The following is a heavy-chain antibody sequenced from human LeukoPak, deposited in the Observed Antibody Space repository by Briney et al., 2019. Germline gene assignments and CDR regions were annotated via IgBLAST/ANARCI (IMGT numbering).Heavy chain of an antibody. CDR1: GFTFSSYA. D-gene: IGHD3-22*01. CDR2: ISGSGGST. J-gene: IGHJ4*02. Sequence: GGSLRLSCAASGFTFSSYAMSWVRQAPGKGLEWVSAISGSGGSTYYADSVKGRFTISRDNSKNTLYLQMNSLRAEDTAVYYRAKDRIPDYYDSSGPIDYWGQGTLVTVSS. CDR3: AKDRIPDYYDSSGPIDY. V-gene: IGHV3-23*01.